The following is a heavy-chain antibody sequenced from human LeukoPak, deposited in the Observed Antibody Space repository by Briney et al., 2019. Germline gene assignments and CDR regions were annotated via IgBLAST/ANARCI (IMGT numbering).Heavy chain of an antibody. J-gene: IGHJ4*02. CDR2: ISGSSTDI. CDR3: AREGYSPY. D-gene: IGHD6-13*01. V-gene: IGHV3-21*01. CDR1: GFTFSNYA. Sequence: GGSLRLSCAASGFTFSNYAMNWVRQAPGEGLAWVSSISGSSTDIYYADSVKGRFTISRDNAKNSLYLQINSLRAEDTAVYYCAREGYSPYWGQGTLVTVSS.